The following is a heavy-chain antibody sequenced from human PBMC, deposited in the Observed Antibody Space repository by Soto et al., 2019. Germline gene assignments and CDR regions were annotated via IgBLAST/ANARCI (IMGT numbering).Heavy chain of an antibody. CDR2: IYYSGST. V-gene: IGHV4-30-4*01. Sequence: QVQLQESGPGLVKPSQTLSLTCTVSGGSISSGDYYWSWIRQPPGKGLEWIGYIYYSGSTYYNPSLKSRITISVDTSKNQFSLKLSSVTAADTAVYYCARDPVNTILRGVPYDSWGQGTLVTVSS. CDR3: ARDPVNTILRGVPYDS. D-gene: IGHD3-10*01. CDR1: GGSISSGDYY. J-gene: IGHJ5*01.